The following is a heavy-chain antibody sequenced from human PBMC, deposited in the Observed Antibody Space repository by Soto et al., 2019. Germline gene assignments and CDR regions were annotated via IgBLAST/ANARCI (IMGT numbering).Heavy chain of an antibody. D-gene: IGHD6-13*01. CDR2: IIPIFSTT. CDR3: AREVAADGTFREDVFDI. J-gene: IGHJ3*02. CDR1: GGTFSNHA. Sequence: QVHLVQSGAEVKKPGSSVKVSCKAPGGTFSNHAINWVRQAPGQGLDWMGRIIPIFSTTNYAQKFQGRVTMTADESTITAYLELSSLKQDDTAVYYCAREVAADGTFREDVFDIWGQGTLVTVSS. V-gene: IGHV1-69*12.